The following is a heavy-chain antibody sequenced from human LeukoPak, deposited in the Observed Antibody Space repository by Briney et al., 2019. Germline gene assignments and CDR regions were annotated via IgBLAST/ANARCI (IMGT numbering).Heavy chain of an antibody. J-gene: IGHJ4*02. CDR2: ISYDGSNK. V-gene: IGHV3-30-3*01. Sequence: PGRSLRLSCAASGFTFSSYAMHWVRQAPGKGLEWVAVISYDGSNKYYADSVKGRFTISRDNSKNTLYLQMNSLRAEDTAVYYCARESSPLLRFLEWLLNPPFDYWGQGTLVTVSS. CDR1: GFTFSSYA. CDR3: ARESSPLLRFLEWLLNPPFDY. D-gene: IGHD3-3*01.